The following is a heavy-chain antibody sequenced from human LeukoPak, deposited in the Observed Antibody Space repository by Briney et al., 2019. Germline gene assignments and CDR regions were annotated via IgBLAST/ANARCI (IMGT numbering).Heavy chain of an antibody. Sequence: SETLSLTCAVYGGSFSGYYRGWIRQPPGKGLEWVGSIYHRGSTYYNPSLRSRVTISLDRSKKKFSLKLTSVTAADTAVYFCARGAEYYAIWRGYAGYSDYWGQGIPVTVSS. D-gene: IGHD3-3*01. V-gene: IGHV4-34*01. J-gene: IGHJ4*02. CDR3: ARGAEYYAIWRGYAGYSDY. CDR1: GGSFSGYY. CDR2: IYHRGST.